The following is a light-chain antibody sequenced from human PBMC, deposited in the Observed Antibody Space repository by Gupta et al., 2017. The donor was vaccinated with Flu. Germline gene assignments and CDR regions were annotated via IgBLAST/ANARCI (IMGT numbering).Light chain of an antibody. CDR2: DAS. J-gene: IGKJ2*01. Sequence: SPATLSLSPGERATLACRASQSVGSYLAWYQHKPGQAPRLLIYDASNRATGIPARFSGSGSGTEFTLTISSLEPEDFAVYYCHQRSGADTFGQGTKLEIK. V-gene: IGKV3-11*01. CDR3: HQRSGADT. CDR1: QSVGSY.